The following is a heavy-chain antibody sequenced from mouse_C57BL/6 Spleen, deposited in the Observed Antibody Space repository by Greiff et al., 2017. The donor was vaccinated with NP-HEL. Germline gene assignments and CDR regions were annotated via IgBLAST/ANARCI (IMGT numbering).Heavy chain of an antibody. D-gene: IGHD1-1*01. CDR2: INPNNGGT. Sequence: VQLQQSGPELVKPGASVKISCKASGYTFTDYYMNWVKQSHGKSLEWIGDINPNNGGTSYNQKFKGKATLTVDKSSSTAYMELRSLTSEDSAVYYCARRGEIYYYGSSYAMDYWGQGTSVTVSS. CDR3: ARRGEIYYYGSSYAMDY. CDR1: GYTFTDYY. V-gene: IGHV1-26*01. J-gene: IGHJ4*01.